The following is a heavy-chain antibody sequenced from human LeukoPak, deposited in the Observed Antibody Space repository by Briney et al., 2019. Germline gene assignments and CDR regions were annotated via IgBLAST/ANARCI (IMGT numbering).Heavy chain of an antibody. D-gene: IGHD2-2*01. V-gene: IGHV4-59*01. CDR3: ARGPDIVVVPAARGWFDP. J-gene: IGHJ5*02. CDR1: GGSISSYY. CDR2: IYYSGST. Sequence: TSETLSLTCTVSGGSISSYYWSWIRQPPGKGLEWIGYIYYSGSTNYNPSLKSRVTISVDTSKNQFSLKLSSVTAADTAVYYCARGPDIVVVPAARGWFDPWGQGTLVTVSS.